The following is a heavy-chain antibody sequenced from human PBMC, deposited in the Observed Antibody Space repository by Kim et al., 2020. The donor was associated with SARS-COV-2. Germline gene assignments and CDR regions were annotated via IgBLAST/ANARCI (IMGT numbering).Heavy chain of an antibody. J-gene: IGHJ4*02. CDR3: ARDLFYYDSSGYPDY. CDR2: ISSSSYI. D-gene: IGHD3-22*01. CDR1: GFTFSSYS. Sequence: GGSLRLSCAASGFTFSSYSMNWVRQAPGKGLEWVSSISSSSYIYYADSVKGRFTISRDNAKNSLYLQMNSLRAEDTAVYYCARDLFYYDSSGYPDYWGQGTLVTVSS. V-gene: IGHV3-21*01.